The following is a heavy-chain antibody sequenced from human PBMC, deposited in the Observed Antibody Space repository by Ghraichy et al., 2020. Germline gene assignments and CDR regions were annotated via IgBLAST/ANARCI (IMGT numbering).Heavy chain of an antibody. D-gene: IGHD3-9*01. Sequence: GGSLRLSCAASGFTFRTYAMSWVRQAPGKGLEWVSTISASGTATYYADSVKGRFSISRDSSRNTLYLQMNSLRADDTAVYYCATDILTRYYHDFWGQGTLVTVSS. CDR2: ISASGTAT. V-gene: IGHV3-23*01. CDR3: ATDILTRYYHDF. J-gene: IGHJ4*02. CDR1: GFTFRTYA.